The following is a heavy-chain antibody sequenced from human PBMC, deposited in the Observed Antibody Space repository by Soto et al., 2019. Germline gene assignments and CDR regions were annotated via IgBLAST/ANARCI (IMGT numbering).Heavy chain of an antibody. CDR2: INSDGSST. D-gene: IGHD6-19*01. CDR3: DVAVAGATRLGY. Sequence: GGSLRLSCAASGFTFSSYWMHAVRQAPGKGLVWVSRINSDGSSTSYADSVKGRFTISRDNAKNTLYLQINSLRAEDTAVYYCDVAVAGATRLGYWGQGTLDSVSS. J-gene: IGHJ4*02. CDR1: GFTFSSYW. V-gene: IGHV3-74*01.